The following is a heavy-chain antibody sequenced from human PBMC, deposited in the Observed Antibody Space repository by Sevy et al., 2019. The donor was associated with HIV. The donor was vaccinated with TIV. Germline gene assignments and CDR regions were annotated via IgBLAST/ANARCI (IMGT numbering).Heavy chain of an antibody. D-gene: IGHD5-18*01. CDR1: GGSISSYF. J-gene: IGHJ3*02. CDR3: ARDSPMKGYSYGPTPAVDAFDI. Sequence: SETLSLTCTVSGGSISSYFWSWIRQPPGKGLEWIGYIYFSGSTNYNPSLKSRVTISVDTSKNQFSLKLGSVTAADTAVYYCARDSPMKGYSYGPTPAVDAFDIWGQGTMVTVSS. V-gene: IGHV4-59*01. CDR2: IYFSGST.